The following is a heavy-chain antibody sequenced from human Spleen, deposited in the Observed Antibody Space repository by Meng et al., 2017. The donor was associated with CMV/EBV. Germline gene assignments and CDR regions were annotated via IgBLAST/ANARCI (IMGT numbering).Heavy chain of an antibody. V-gene: IGHV1-18*01. D-gene: IGHD3-22*01. J-gene: IGHJ6*02. CDR2: ISTNNGNT. Sequence: ASVKVSCKASGYRFITYSISWVRQAPGQGLEWMGWISTNNGNTNYAQKVQDRVTLTTDTSTSTAYMEVRSLRSDDTAVYYCAREYDSRGNYGMDVWGQGTTVTVSS. CDR3: AREYDSRGNYGMDV. CDR1: GYRFITYS.